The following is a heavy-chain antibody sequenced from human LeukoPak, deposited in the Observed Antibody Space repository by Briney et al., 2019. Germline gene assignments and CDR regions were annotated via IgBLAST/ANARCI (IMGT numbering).Heavy chain of an antibody. D-gene: IGHD3-3*01. V-gene: IGHV4-4*07. CDR2: IYSSGII. CDR3: ARDTGKSGYPDY. Sequence: SETLSLTCTVSGGSISSYYWSWIRQPAGKAPEWIGRIYSSGIINYNPSLKSRVTMSLDNSKNQLSLKLSYVTAADTAVYYCARDTGKSGYPDYRGQGTLVTFSS. CDR1: GGSISSYY. J-gene: IGHJ4*02.